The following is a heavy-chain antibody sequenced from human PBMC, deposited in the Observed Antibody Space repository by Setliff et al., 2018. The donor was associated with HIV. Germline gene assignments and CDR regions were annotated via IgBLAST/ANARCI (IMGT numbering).Heavy chain of an antibody. CDR3: ARGRINYSSAWYVDHDAFDI. CDR1: GYTFTTYG. J-gene: IGHJ3*02. D-gene: IGHD6-19*01. CDR2: ISPYIGHT. Sequence: ASVKVSCKASGYTFTTYGISWVRQAPGHGLEWMGWISPYIGHTNYAQNFQGRVTMTRDTSTSTVFMELSSLNSEDTAVYYCARGRINYSSAWYVDHDAFDIWGQGTMVTVSS. V-gene: IGHV1-18*01.